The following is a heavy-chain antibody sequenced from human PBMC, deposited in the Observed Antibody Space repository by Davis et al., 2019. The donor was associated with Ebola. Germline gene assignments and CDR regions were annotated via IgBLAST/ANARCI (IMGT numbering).Heavy chain of an antibody. CDR2: TYYSSKWYN. D-gene: IGHD5-12*01. CDR1: GDSVSGSSGA. V-gene: IGHV6-1*01. J-gene: IGHJ4*02. CDR3: ARGWLRSAFDQ. Sequence: HSQTLSLTCAISGDSVSGSSGAWNWIRQSPSRGLEWLGRTYYSSKWYNESALSVKSRITISADTAENQLSLHLNSVTPEDTAVYYCARGWLRSAFDQWGQGTLVTVSS.